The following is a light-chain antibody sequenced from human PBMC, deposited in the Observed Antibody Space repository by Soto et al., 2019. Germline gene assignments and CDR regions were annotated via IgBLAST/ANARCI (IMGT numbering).Light chain of an antibody. CDR3: QQYGSSPPYT. Sequence: EVVLTQSPGTLSLSPGERATLSCRASENVSNNYLAWYQQKPGQAPRLLIFVSSDRAAGIPDRFSGSGSGTDFTLTISRLEPEDFAVYYCQQYGSSPPYTFGQGTKLEIK. V-gene: IGKV3-20*01. CDR1: ENVSNNY. CDR2: VSS. J-gene: IGKJ2*01.